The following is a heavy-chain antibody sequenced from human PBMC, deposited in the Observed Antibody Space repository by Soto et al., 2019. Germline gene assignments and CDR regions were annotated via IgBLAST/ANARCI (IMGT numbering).Heavy chain of an antibody. V-gene: IGHV3-21*01. CDR1: GSTFSSYS. J-gene: IGHJ6*02. CDR3: AIEPCLSSSCCRGTDV. D-gene: IGHD2-2*01. CDR2: ISSSSSSI. Sequence: EVQLVESGGGLVKPGGSLRLSCAASGSTFSSYSMDWVRQAPGKGLEWVSSISSSSSSIYYADSVKGRFTISRDNAKNPLYLKMNSLRADDTTVYYCAIEPCLSSSCCRGTDVWVQGTTVTVSS.